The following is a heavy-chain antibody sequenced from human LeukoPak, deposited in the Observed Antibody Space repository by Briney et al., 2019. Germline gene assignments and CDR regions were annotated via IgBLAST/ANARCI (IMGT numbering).Heavy chain of an antibody. CDR2: IYYSGST. CDR3: ARTYCGTTSCPWGYLYGMDV. CDR1: GGSINNGGYY. Sequence: PSETLSLTCNVSGGSINNGGYYWSWIRQHPGKGLEWIGYIYYSGSTYYNPSLKSRVAISVDTSKKQFSLKLSSVTAADTAVYYCARTYCGTTSCPWGYLYGMDVWGQGTTVTVSS. D-gene: IGHD2-2*01. J-gene: IGHJ6*02. V-gene: IGHV4-31*03.